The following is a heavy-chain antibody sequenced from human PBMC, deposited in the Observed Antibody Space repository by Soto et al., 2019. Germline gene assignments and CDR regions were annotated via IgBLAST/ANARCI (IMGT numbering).Heavy chain of an antibody. Sequence: QVQLVQSGAEVKKPGSSVKVSCKASGGTFSSYAISWVRQAPGQGLEWMGGIIPISGTANYAQKFQGRVTITADESSWRAYMDLSSLRSEDTAVYYFARSQSRITSLVIFYNYYYGMGVWGQGTTVTVSS. CDR1: GGTFSSYA. J-gene: IGHJ6*02. V-gene: IGHV1-69*01. D-gene: IGHD2-2*01. CDR3: ARSQSRITSLVIFYNYYYGMGV. CDR2: IIPISGTA.